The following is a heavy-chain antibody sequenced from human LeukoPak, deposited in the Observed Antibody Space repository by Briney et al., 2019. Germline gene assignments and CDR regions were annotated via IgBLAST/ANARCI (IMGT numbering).Heavy chain of an antibody. CDR1: GGPISRYY. CDR2: IYTSGST. D-gene: IGHD2-15*01. Sequence: TSETLSLTCTVSGGPISRYYGSWIRQPAGKGLEWIGRIYTSGSTNYNPSLKSRVTMSVDTSKNQFSLKLSSVTAADTAVYYCARGNFCSGGSCYSEEGGYFDYWGQGTLVTVSS. V-gene: IGHV4-4*07. CDR3: ARGNFCSGGSCYSEEGGYFDY. J-gene: IGHJ4*02.